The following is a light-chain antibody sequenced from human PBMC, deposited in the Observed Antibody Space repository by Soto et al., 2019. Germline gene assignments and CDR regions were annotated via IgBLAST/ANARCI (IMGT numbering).Light chain of an antibody. Sequence: EIVMTQSPATLSMSPGERATLSCRASQSVSTTLAWYQHKPGQAPRLLISGVSTRATGIPARFSGSGSGTEFTLTISSLQSEVFAIYYCQQYNNWPWTFGRGTK. CDR3: QQYNNWPWT. J-gene: IGKJ1*01. CDR2: GVS. CDR1: QSVSTT. V-gene: IGKV3-15*01.